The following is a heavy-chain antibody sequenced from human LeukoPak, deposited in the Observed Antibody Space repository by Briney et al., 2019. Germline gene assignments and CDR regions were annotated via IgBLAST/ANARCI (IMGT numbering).Heavy chain of an antibody. V-gene: IGHV3-9*03. CDR3: AKGNYGDYTPDPMYYFDY. Sequence: PGRSLRLPCAASGFTFDDYAMHWVRQAPGKGLEWVSGISWNSGSIGYADSVKGRFTISRDNAKNSLYLQMNSLRAEDMALYYCAKGNYGDYTPDPMYYFDYWGQGTLVTVSS. D-gene: IGHD4-17*01. CDR1: GFTFDDYA. CDR2: ISWNSGSI. J-gene: IGHJ4*02.